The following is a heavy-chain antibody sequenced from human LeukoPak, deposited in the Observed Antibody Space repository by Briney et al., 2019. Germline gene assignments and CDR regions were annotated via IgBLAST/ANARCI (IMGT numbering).Heavy chain of an antibody. V-gene: IGHV3-30*02. CDR2: VRYDGSNK. CDR3: AKDRSGSYSQGLDY. J-gene: IGHJ4*02. Sequence: GGSLRLSCAASGFTFSSYGMHWVRQAPGKGLEWVAFVRYDGSNKYYADSVKGRFTISRDNSKNTLYLQMNSLRAEDTAVYYCAKDRSGSYSQGLDYWGQGTLVTVSS. CDR1: GFTFSSYG. D-gene: IGHD1-26*01.